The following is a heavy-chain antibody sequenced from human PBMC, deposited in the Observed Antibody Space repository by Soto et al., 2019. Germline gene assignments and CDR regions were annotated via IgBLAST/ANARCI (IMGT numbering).Heavy chain of an antibody. CDR3: ARPANQPLVVVPAAIRSSYYGMDV. J-gene: IGHJ6*02. Sequence: GASVKVSCKASGGTCSSYAISWVRQAPGQGLEWMGGIIPIFGTANYAQKFQGRVTITADESTSTAYMELSSLRSEDTAVYYCARPANQPLVVVPAAIRSSYYGMDVWGQGTTVTVSS. CDR1: GGTCSSYA. V-gene: IGHV1-69*13. D-gene: IGHD2-2*02. CDR2: IIPIFGTA.